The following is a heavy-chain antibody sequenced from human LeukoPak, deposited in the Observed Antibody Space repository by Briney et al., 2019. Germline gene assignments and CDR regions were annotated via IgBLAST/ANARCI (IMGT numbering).Heavy chain of an antibody. D-gene: IGHD3-22*01. Sequence: PGRSLRLSCAASGFTFSSYGMHWVRQAPGKGLEWVAVIWYDGSNKYYADSVKGRFTISRDNSKNTLYLQMNSLRAEDTAVYYYARDLYDSSGYPYWGQGTLVTVSS. J-gene: IGHJ4*02. V-gene: IGHV3-33*01. CDR3: ARDLYDSSGYPY. CDR2: IWYDGSNK. CDR1: GFTFSSYG.